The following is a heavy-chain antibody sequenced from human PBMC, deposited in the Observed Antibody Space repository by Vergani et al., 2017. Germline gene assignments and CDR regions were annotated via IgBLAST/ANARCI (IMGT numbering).Heavy chain of an antibody. CDR1: GYSFTSYW. V-gene: IGHV5-51*01. CDR3: ARARITMVRGVIIRIPFDP. CDR2: IYPGDSDT. J-gene: IGHJ5*02. Sequence: EVQLVQSGAEVKKPGESLKISCKGSGYSFTSYWIGWVRQMPGKGLEWMGIIYPGDSDTRYSPSFQGQVTISADKSISTAYLQWSSLKASDTAMYYCARARITMVRGVIIRIPFDPWGQGTLVTVSS. D-gene: IGHD3-10*01.